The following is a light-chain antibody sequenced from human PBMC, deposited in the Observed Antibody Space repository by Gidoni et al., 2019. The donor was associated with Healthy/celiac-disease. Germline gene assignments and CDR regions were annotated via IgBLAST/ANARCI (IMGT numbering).Light chain of an antibody. V-gene: IGKV1-33*01. J-gene: IGKJ4*01. CDR3: QQYDNLPRT. Sequence: DIQITQSPSSLSASVGDRVTITCQASQDSSNYLNWYQQKPGKAPKLLIYDASNWETGVPSRVSGSGSGTDFTFTISSLQPEDIAAYYCQQYDNLPRTFGGGTKVEIK. CDR2: DAS. CDR1: QDSSNY.